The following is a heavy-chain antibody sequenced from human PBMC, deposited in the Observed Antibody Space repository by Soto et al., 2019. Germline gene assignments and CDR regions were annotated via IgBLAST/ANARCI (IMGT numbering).Heavy chain of an antibody. D-gene: IGHD4-17*01. Sequence: QVQLVQSGAEVKKPGASVKVSCKASGYTFSNYATHWVRQAPGQRLEWMGWINAGNGKTKYSQNFQGRVTITRDTSASTAYMELSSLRSEDTAVSYCANNGDYCYYGMDVWGQGTTVTVSS. CDR3: ANNGDYCYYGMDV. V-gene: IGHV1-3*01. J-gene: IGHJ6*02. CDR2: INAGNGKT. CDR1: GYTFSNYA.